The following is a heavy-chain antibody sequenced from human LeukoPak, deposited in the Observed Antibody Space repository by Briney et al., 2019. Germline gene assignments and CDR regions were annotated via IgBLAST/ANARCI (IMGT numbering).Heavy chain of an antibody. V-gene: IGHV4-31*03. CDR2: IYYSGST. CDR3: ARDPSSAMNDGFDI. Sequence: SQTLSLTCTVSGGSISSGGYYWSWIRQHPGKGLEWIGYIYYSGSTYYNPSLKSRVTISLDTSKNQFSLKLRSVTAADTAVYYCARDPSSAMNDGFDIWGQGTMVTVSS. CDR1: GGSISSGGYY. J-gene: IGHJ3*02. D-gene: IGHD5-18*01.